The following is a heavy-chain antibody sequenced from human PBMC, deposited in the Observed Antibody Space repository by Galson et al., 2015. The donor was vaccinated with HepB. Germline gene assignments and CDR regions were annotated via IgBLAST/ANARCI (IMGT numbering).Heavy chain of an antibody. CDR2: IDPSDSYT. J-gene: IGHJ4*02. V-gene: IGHV5-10-1*01. CDR1: GYSFTSYW. CDR3: ARQDYYDSSGYSHPFDY. D-gene: IGHD3-22*01. Sequence: QSGAEVKKPGESLRISCKGSGYSFTSYWISWVRQMPGKGLEWMGRIDPSDSYTNYSPSFQGHVTISADKSISTAYLQWSSLKASDTAMYYCARQDYYDSSGYSHPFDYWGQGTLVTVSS.